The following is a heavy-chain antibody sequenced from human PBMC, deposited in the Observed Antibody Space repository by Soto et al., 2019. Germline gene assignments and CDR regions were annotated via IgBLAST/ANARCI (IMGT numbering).Heavy chain of an antibody. Sequence: EVQLVESGGGLVQPGGSLRLSCAASGFTFSSYSMNWVRQAPGKGLEWVSYISSSSSTIYYADSVKGRFTISRDNAKNSLYLQMNSLRAEDTAVYYCARDPPIGGVAARAEYFQHWGQGTLVTVSS. V-gene: IGHV3-48*01. J-gene: IGHJ1*01. CDR3: ARDPPIGGVAARAEYFQH. D-gene: IGHD2-15*01. CDR2: ISSSSSTI. CDR1: GFTFSSYS.